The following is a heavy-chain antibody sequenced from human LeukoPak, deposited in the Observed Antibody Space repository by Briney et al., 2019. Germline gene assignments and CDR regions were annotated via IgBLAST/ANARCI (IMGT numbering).Heavy chain of an antibody. CDR1: DGTFSGYS. D-gene: IGHD6-6*01. Sequence: SETLSLTCVLSDGTFSGYSWNWVRQPPGKGLECIGEVSPSGSTNYSPSLKSRLSVSLDRSKNQFSLNLTSVTAADTAVSFCARGVKQLGRYYFYLDVWGNGTTVTVSS. V-gene: IGHV4-34*01. J-gene: IGHJ6*03. CDR3: ARGVKQLGRYYFYLDV. CDR2: VSPSGST.